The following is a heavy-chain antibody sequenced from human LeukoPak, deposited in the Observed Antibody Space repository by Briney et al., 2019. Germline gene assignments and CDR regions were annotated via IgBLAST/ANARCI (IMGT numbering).Heavy chain of an antibody. D-gene: IGHD2-2*01. CDR1: GGSISSYY. Sequence: SETLSLTCTVSGGSISSYYWSWIRQPPGKGLEWIGYIYYSGSTNYNPSLKSRVTISVDTSKNQFSLKLSSVTAADTAVYYCARTPRSAAPFDYWAREPWSPSPQ. J-gene: IGHJ4*02. CDR2: IYYSGST. V-gene: IGHV4-59*01. CDR3: ARTPRSAAPFDY.